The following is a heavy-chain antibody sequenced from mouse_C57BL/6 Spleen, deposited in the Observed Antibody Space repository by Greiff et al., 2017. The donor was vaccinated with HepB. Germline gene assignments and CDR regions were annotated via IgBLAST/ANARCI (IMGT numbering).Heavy chain of an antibody. CDR1: GYTFTSYW. V-gene: IGHV1-53*01. CDR3: AREDYGSSYPFDY. J-gene: IGHJ2*01. Sequence: QVQLKQPGTELVKPGASVKLSCKASGYTFTSYWMHWVKQRPGQGLEWIGNINPSNGGTNYNEKFKSKATLTVDKSSSTAYMQLSSLTSEDSAVYYCAREDYGSSYPFDYWGQGTTLTVSS. CDR2: INPSNGGT. D-gene: IGHD1-1*01.